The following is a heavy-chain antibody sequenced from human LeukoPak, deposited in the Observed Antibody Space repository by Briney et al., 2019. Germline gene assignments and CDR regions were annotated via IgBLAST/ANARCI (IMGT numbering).Heavy chain of an antibody. CDR3: ARSDGGFDY. D-gene: IGHD5-24*01. CDR2: IYSDGRT. Sequence: GGSLRLSCAGTGFSVSSNYFNWVRQAPGKGLEWVSVIYSDGRTFYADSVKARFTISRDNSKNTLYLQMNSLRAEDTAVYYCARSDGGFDYWGQGTLVTVSA. CDR1: GFSVSSNY. V-gene: IGHV3-66*01. J-gene: IGHJ4*02.